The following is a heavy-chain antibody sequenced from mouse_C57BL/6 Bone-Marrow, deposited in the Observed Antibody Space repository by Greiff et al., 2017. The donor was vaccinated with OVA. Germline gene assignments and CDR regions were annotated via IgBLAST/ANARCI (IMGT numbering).Heavy chain of an antibody. CDR2: IRYDGSN. Sequence: DVQLQESGPGLVKPSQSLSLTCSVTGYSITSGYYWNWIRQFPGNKLEWMGYIRYDGSNNYNPSLKNRISITRDTSKNQFFLKLNSVTTEDTATYYCARGGDYYGSSYPLAMDYWGQGTSVTVSS. D-gene: IGHD1-1*01. CDR1: GYSITSGYY. V-gene: IGHV3-6*01. CDR3: ARGGDYYGSSYPLAMDY. J-gene: IGHJ4*01.